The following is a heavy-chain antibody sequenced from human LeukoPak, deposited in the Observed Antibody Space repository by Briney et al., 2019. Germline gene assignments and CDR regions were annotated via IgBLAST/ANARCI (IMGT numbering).Heavy chain of an antibody. CDR2: K. J-gene: IGHJ4*02. V-gene: IGHV3-30*03. D-gene: IGHD3-10*01. CDR3: VREAYYASGSLPSFYFDS. Sequence: KYYAASVKGRFTIPRDNFRNTLYLQMNNLRPEDTAIYYCVREAYYASGSLPSFYFDSWGQGTLVTVSS.